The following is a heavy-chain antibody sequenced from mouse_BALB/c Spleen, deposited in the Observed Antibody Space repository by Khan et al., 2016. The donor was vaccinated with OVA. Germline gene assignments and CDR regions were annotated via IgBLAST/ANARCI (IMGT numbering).Heavy chain of an antibody. J-gene: IGHJ3*01. Sequence: QIQLVQSGPELKKPGETVKISCKASGYTFTNFGMNWVKQAPGKALKWMGWINTSTGEPTYADDFKGRFAFSLETSASTAYLQINNLKNEDMATYVCARGLNYVGSWFAYWGQGTLVTVSA. CDR2: INTSTGEP. CDR1: GYTFTNFG. CDR3: ARGLNYVGSWFAY. V-gene: IGHV9-1*02. D-gene: IGHD2-4*01.